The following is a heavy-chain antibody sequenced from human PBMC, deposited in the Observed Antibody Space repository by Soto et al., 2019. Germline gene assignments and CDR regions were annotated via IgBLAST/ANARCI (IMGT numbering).Heavy chain of an antibody. J-gene: IGHJ3*01. Sequence: EVQLVESGGGLVQPGESLRLSCAASGFTFSAFCMTWLRQAPGKGLEWVANIKRDGTVTHYGDSVEGRCTLSRDNAQNSLFLQMNSLRPEDTAMYYCARDLSPPGEFFCDAVDVWGQGTFVTVSS. V-gene: IGHV3-7*04. D-gene: IGHD2-21*01. CDR3: ARDLSPPGEFFCDAVDV. CDR2: IKRDGTVT. CDR1: GFTFSAFC.